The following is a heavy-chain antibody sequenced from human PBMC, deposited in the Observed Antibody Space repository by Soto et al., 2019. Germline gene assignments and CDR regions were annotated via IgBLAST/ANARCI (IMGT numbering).Heavy chain of an antibody. CDR1: GYTFTGYY. V-gene: IGHV1-2*04. Sequence: ASVKVSCKASGYTFTGYYMHWVRQAPGQGLEWMGWINPNSGGTNYAQKFQGWVTMTRDTSISTAYMELSRLRSDDTAVYYCARDRAGIAVAGTGPEGGWFDPWGQGTLVTVSS. D-gene: IGHD6-19*01. CDR2: INPNSGGT. J-gene: IGHJ5*02. CDR3: ARDRAGIAVAGTGPEGGWFDP.